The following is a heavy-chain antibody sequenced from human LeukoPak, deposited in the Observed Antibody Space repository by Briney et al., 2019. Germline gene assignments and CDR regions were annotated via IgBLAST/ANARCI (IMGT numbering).Heavy chain of an antibody. CDR3: ARDGGVAAAGTLSLDS. J-gene: IGHJ4*02. Sequence: SETLSLTCSVSGYSISNGYYWGWIRQPPGEGLEWIGSIYHNERPNYNPSLRSRVIISVDTSKNQSSLKLTSVTAADTAVYYCARDGGVAAAGTLSLDSWGQGTLVTVSS. D-gene: IGHD6-13*01. CDR1: GYSISNGYY. CDR2: IYHNERP. V-gene: IGHV4-38-2*02.